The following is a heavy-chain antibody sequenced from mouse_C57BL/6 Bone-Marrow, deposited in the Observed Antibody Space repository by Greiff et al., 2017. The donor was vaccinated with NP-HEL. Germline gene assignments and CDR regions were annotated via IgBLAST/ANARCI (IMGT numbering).Heavy chain of an antibody. CDR3: ARRTLQRYFEV. D-gene: IGHD1-1*01. Sequence: QVQLQQSGAELAKPGASVKLSCKASGYTFTSYWMHWVKQRPGQGLEWIGYINPSSGYTKYNQKFKDKATLTADKSSSTAYMQLSSLTYEDAAVYYCARRTLQRYFEVWGTGTTVTVSS. CDR1: GYTFTSYW. V-gene: IGHV1-7*01. J-gene: IGHJ1*03. CDR2: INPSSGYT.